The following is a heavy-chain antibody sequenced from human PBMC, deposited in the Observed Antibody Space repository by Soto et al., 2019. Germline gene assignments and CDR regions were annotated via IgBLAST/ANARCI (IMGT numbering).Heavy chain of an antibody. J-gene: IGHJ4*02. V-gene: IGHV3-30-3*01. D-gene: IGHD3-10*01. CDR2: ISYDGSNK. CDR3: ARGQLWLGEITRKFEY. CDR1: GFTLSHYS. Sequence: PGGSLRLSCAVPGFTLSHYSMHWVRQAPGKGLKWVALISYDGSNKYYADSVKGRFTISRDNSKKMVYLQMKSLRAEDTAGYYSARGQLWLGEITRKFEYWGLGTLVTVSS.